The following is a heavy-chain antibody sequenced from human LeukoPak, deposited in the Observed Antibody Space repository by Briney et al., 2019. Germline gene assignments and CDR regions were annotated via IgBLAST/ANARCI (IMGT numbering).Heavy chain of an antibody. CDR3: AKSKTYYYDSSFDY. V-gene: IGHV3-23*01. CDR1: GFTFSSYA. D-gene: IGHD3-22*01. Sequence: GGSLRLSCAASGFTFSSYAMSWVRQAPGRGLEWVSAISGSGGSTCYADSVKGRFTISRDNSKNTLYLQMNSLRAEDTAVYYCAKSKTYYYDSSFDYWGQGTLVTVSS. J-gene: IGHJ4*02. CDR2: ISGSGGST.